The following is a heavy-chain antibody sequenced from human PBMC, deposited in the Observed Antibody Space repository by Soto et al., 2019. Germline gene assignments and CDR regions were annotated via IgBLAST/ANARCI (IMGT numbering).Heavy chain of an antibody. J-gene: IGHJ4*02. Sequence: GGSLRLSCAASGFTFSSYAMSWVRQAPGKGLEWVSAISGSGGSTYYADSVKGRFTISRDNSKNTLYLQMNSLRAEDTAVYYCAKLASDNYYDSSGYYHHGASDYWGQGTLVTVSS. D-gene: IGHD3-22*01. CDR1: GFTFSSYA. CDR3: AKLASDNYYDSSGYYHHGASDY. CDR2: ISGSGGST. V-gene: IGHV3-23*01.